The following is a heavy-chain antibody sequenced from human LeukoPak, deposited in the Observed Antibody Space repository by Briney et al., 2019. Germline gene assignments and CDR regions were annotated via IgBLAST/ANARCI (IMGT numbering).Heavy chain of an antibody. V-gene: IGHV4-4*09. CDR1: GGSISSYY. CDR2: IYTSGST. CDR3: ARHRATDSDYYDSSGKLNNYFDY. J-gene: IGHJ4*02. Sequence: SETLSLTCTASGGSISSYYWSWIRQPPGKGLEWIGYIYTSGSTNYNPSLKSRVTISVDTSKNQFSLKLSSVTAADTAVYYCARHRATDSDYYDSSGKLNNYFDYWGQGTLVTVSS. D-gene: IGHD3-22*01.